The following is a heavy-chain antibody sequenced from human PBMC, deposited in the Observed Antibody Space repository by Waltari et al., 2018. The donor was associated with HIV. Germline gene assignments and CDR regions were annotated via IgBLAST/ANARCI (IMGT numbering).Heavy chain of an antibody. CDR2: INHSGST. D-gene: IGHD6-19*01. CDR1: GGSFSGYY. CDR3: ARGVSVAGTYYYYYGMDV. V-gene: IGHV4-34*01. J-gene: IGHJ6*02. Sequence: QVQLQQWGAGLLKPSETLSLTCAVYGGSFSGYYWSWIRQPPGKGLEWIGEINHSGSTNYNPSLKSRVTISVDTSKNQFSLKLSSVTAADTAVYYCARGVSVAGTYYYYYGMDVWGQGTTVTVSS.